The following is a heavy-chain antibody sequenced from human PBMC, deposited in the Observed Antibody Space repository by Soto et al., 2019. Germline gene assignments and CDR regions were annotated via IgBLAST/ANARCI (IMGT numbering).Heavy chain of an antibody. CDR2: IYYSGST. CDR1: GGSISSYY. V-gene: IGHV4-59*01. CDR3: ARDPFSGGSYEGFDY. D-gene: IGHD2-15*01. J-gene: IGHJ4*02. Sequence: SETLSLTCTVSGGSISSYYWSWIRQPPGKGLEWIGYIYYSGSTNYNPSLKSRVTISVDTPKNQFSLELSSLRSEDTAVYYCARDPFSGGSYEGFDYWGQGTLVTVSS.